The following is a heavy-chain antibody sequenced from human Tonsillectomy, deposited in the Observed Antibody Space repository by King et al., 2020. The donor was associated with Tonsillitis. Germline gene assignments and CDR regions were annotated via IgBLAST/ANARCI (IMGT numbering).Heavy chain of an antibody. CDR1: GGSFSGYH. CDR2: INHSGST. Sequence: QVQLQQWGAGLLKPSETLSLTCAVYGGSFSGYHWSWIRQPPGKALEWIGEINHSGSTNYNPSLKSRVTISLDTSKNQFSLKLSSVTAAETAVYYCAGDTYYYDISGYYPHYGMDVWGHGTTVTVSS. CDR3: AGDTYYYDISGYYPHYGMDV. V-gene: IGHV4-34*01. J-gene: IGHJ6*02. D-gene: IGHD3-22*01.